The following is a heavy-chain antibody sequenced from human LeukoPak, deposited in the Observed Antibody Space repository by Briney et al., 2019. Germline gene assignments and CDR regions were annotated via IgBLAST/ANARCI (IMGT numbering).Heavy chain of an antibody. D-gene: IGHD2-2*01. Sequence: QSGGSLRLSCAASGFTFTIYAMSWVRQSPGKGLEWVSSISDSGDRTYYADSVKGRFTISRDNSRNTLYLQVNSLRAEDTAVYYCAKSGSVPPDYWGQGTLVTASS. V-gene: IGHV3-23*01. CDR3: AKSGSVPPDY. CDR2: ISDSGDRT. J-gene: IGHJ4*02. CDR1: GFTFTIYA.